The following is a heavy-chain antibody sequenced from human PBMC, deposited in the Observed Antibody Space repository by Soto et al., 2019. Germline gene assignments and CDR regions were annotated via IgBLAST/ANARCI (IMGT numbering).Heavy chain of an antibody. D-gene: IGHD6-25*01. CDR1: GFTFSTHA. Sequence: EVQLLESGGGLVQPGGSLRLSCAASGFTFSTHAMIWVRQAPGKGLNWVSTVDVGGGSTYYTDSVKGRFTVSRDNSKDTVYLQLNTPRAEDTALYFCARDSGPAGGGACDIWGQGTMVTVSS. V-gene: IGHV3-23*01. J-gene: IGHJ3*02. CDR3: ARDSGPAGGGACDI. CDR2: VDVGGGST.